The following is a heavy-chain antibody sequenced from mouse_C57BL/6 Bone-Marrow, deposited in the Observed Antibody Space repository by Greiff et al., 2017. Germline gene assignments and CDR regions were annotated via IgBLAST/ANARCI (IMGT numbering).Heavy chain of an antibody. V-gene: IGHV5-9-1*02. D-gene: IGHD2-4*01. CDR1: GFTFSSYA. Sequence: EVQVVESGEGLVKPGGSLKLSCAASGFTFSSYAMSWVRQTPEKRLEWVAYISSGGDYIYYADTVKGRFTISRDNARNTLYLQISSLKSEDTAMYYCTRGYDYDVRSYAMDYWGQGTSVTVSS. J-gene: IGHJ4*01. CDR3: TRGYDYDVRSYAMDY. CDR2: ISSGGDYI.